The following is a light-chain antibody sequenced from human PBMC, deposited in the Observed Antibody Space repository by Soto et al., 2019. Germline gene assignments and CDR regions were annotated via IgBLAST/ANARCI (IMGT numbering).Light chain of an antibody. Sequence: QSVLTQPPSVSAAPGQKVTISCSGSSSNTGENYVSWYQHFPGAAPKLLIYDDNKRPSGISDRFSASKSGTSATLGIAGLXXGDEADYYCGTWDSSLTAVVLGGGTKLTVL. CDR3: GTWDSSLTAVV. V-gene: IGLV1-51*01. CDR2: DDN. CDR1: SSNTGENY. J-gene: IGLJ2*01.